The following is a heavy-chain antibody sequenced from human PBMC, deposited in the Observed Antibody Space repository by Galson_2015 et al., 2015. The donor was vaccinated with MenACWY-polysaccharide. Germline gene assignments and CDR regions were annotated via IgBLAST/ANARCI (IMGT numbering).Heavy chain of an antibody. J-gene: IGHJ4*02. Sequence: SLRLSCAASGFTFSSYAMNWVRQAPGKGLEWVSAISNSGGSTYYADSLKGRFTISRDNSKNTLFLQMNSLRAEDTAVYYCAKDKGGGSYWGNTKIDYWGQGTLVTVSS. CDR2: ISNSGGST. D-gene: IGHD1-26*01. V-gene: IGHV3-23*01. CDR1: GFTFSSYA. CDR3: AKDKGGGSYWGNTKIDY.